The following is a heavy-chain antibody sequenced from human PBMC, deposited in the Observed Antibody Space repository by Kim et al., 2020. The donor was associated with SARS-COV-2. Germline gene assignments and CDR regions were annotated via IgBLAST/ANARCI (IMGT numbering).Heavy chain of an antibody. CDR3: ARDLFGLGSYPTGY. V-gene: IGHV3-53*01. D-gene: IGHD3-10*01. CDR2: IYSGGST. CDR1: GFTVSSNY. Sequence: GGSLRLSCAASGFTVSSNYMSWVRQAPGKGLEWVSFIYSGGSTYYADSVKGRFTISRDNSKNTLYLQMNSLRAEDTAVYDCARDLFGLGSYPTGYWGQGT. J-gene: IGHJ4*02.